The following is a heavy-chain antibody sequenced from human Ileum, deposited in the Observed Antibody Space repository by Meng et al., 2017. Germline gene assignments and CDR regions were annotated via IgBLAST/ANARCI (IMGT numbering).Heavy chain of an antibody. CDR2: INHSGST. CDR1: GVSFSSYV. Sequence: QVQLQQWGAGLCKPFVTLSLTCAVDGVSFSSYVWSCSRQPTGKGLEWIGEINHSGSTNYNPSLKSRVTISVDTSKNQFSLKLSSVTAADTAVYYCARGGPWFDPWGQGTLVTVSS. CDR3: ARGGPWFDP. J-gene: IGHJ5*02. V-gene: IGHV4-34*01.